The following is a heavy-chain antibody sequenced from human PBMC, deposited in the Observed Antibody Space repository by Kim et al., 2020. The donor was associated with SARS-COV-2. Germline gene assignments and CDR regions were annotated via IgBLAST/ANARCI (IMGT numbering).Heavy chain of an antibody. Sequence: SETLSLTCTVSGGSISSSSYYWGWIRQPPGKGLEWIGSIYYSGSTYYNPSLKSRVTISVDTSKNQFSLKLSSVTAADTAVYYCARRPVYYGSGSYYNVGDYWGQGTLVTVSS. D-gene: IGHD3-10*01. CDR1: GGSISSSSYY. J-gene: IGHJ4*02. CDR2: IYYSGST. V-gene: IGHV4-39*01. CDR3: ARRPVYYGSGSYYNVGDY.